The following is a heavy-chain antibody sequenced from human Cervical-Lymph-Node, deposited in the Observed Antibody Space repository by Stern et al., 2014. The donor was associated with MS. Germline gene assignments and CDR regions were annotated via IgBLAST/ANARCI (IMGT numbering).Heavy chain of an antibody. Sequence: VQLVESGPGLVKPSETLSLTCSVSGGSISRSTYYWGWIRPPPGKGLEWIGSIYYSGTTYYNPSLKSRVTIDTSTNPFSLRLTSVTAADTAVYYCARHDGWLPHYWSQETLVTVSS. CDR2: IYYSGTT. J-gene: IGHJ4*02. D-gene: IGHD5-12*01. CDR3: ARHDGWLPHY. CDR1: GGSISRSTYY. V-gene: IGHV4-39*01.